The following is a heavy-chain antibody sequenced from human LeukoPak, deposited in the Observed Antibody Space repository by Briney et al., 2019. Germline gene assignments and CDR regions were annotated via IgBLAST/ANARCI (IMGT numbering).Heavy chain of an antibody. D-gene: IGHD6-19*01. CDR1: GFAFSSYG. CDR2: IRYDGSNK. CDR3: ARDLAVAGRPTPKNYFDY. Sequence: QPGGSLRLSCAASGFAFSSYGMHWVRQAPGKGLEWVAFIRYDGSNKYYADSVKGRFTISRDNSKNTLYLQMNSLRSEDTAVYYCARDLAVAGRPTPKNYFDYWGQGTLVTVSS. J-gene: IGHJ4*02. V-gene: IGHV3-30*02.